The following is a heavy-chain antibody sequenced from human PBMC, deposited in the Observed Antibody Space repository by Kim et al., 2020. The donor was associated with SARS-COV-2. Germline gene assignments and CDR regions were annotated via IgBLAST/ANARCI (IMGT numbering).Heavy chain of an antibody. D-gene: IGHD3-3*01. CDR3: ARLRGGEETYDCWTGYHWCDP. CDR1: GGSISSSSYY. Sequence: SETLSLTCTVSGGSISSSSYYWGWIRQPPGKGLEWIGSIYYSGSTYYNPSLKSRVTISVDTSKNQFSLRLSSVTAADTAVYYCARLRGGEETYDCWTGYHWCDPWGQGTLVTVSS. J-gene: IGHJ5*02. CDR2: IYYSGST. V-gene: IGHV4-39*01.